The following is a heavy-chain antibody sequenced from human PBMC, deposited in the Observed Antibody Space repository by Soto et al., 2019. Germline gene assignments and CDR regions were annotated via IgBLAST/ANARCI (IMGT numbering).Heavy chain of an antibody. CDR1: GFTFSTYS. V-gene: IGHV3-21*01. CDR2: ISSSSSYI. CDR3: ARIKPTDTYEGMDV. J-gene: IGHJ6*02. Sequence: EVQLVESGGGLVKPGGSLRLSCAASGFTFSTYSMNWVRQAPGKGLEWVSSISSSSSYIYYAASVKGRFTISRDNAKNSPYLQMHRLRAEDTAVYYSARIKPTDTYEGMDVWGQGTTVTVSS.